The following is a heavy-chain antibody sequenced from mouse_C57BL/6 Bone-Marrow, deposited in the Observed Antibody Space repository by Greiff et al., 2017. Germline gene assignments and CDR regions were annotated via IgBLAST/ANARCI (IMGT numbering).Heavy chain of an antibody. CDR3: ARLDYYGSSLDY. D-gene: IGHD1-1*01. J-gene: IGHJ2*01. V-gene: IGHV1-82*01. CDR1: GYAFSSSW. CDR2: IYPGDGDT. Sequence: QVQLKQSGPELVKPGASVKISCKASGYAFSSSWMNWVKQRPGKGLEWIGRIYPGDGDTNYNGKFKGKATLTADKSSSTAYMQLSSLTSEDSAVYFCARLDYYGSSLDYWGQGTTLTVSS.